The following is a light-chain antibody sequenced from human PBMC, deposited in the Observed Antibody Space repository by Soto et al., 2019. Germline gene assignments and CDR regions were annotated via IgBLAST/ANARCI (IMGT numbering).Light chain of an antibody. J-gene: IGLJ3*02. CDR1: SSNVGSHF. Sequence: QSVLTQPPSASGTPGQSPTMSCSGSSSNVGSHFVYWYQHLPGTAPKLLIYRDAQRPSGVPARFFGSKSGTSASLAISGLRSEDEADYYCAVWDDSLTGWVFGGGTKVTVL. V-gene: IGLV1-47*01. CDR2: RDA. CDR3: AVWDDSLTGWV.